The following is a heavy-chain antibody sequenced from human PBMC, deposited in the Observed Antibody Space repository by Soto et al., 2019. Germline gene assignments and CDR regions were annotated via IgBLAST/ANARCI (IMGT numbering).Heavy chain of an antibody. CDR3: GRVWVGTPFPSSYGMDV. CDR1: GYTFTTYG. CDR2: ISAYNGNT. V-gene: IGHV1-18*01. J-gene: IGHJ6*02. Sequence: QVQLVQSGAEVKKPGASVKVSCKASGYTFTTYGINWVRQAPGQGLEWMGWISAYNGNTNYAQKLQGRVTMTTDTSTSTAYLRLRSLRSDNPAVYDCGRVWVGTPFPSSYGMDVWAQGTTVTVPS. D-gene: IGHD1-1*01.